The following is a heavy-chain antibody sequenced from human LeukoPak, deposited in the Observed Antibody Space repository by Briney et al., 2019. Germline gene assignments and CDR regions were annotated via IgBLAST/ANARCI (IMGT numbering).Heavy chain of an antibody. Sequence: VGSLRLSCAASGFTFSDYAMHWVRQAPGKELKYVSAISYNGNGKHYADSVKGRFTISRDNAKNSLYLQMNSLRAEDTAVYYCARDSSSWYPNFDYWGQGTLVTVSS. V-gene: IGHV3-64*02. CDR3: ARDSSSWYPNFDY. CDR2: ISYNGNGK. CDR1: GFTFSDYA. D-gene: IGHD6-13*01. J-gene: IGHJ4*02.